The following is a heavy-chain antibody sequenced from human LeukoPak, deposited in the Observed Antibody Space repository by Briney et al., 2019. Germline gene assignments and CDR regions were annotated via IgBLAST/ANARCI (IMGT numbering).Heavy chain of an antibody. CDR2: ISAYNGNT. D-gene: IGHD6-19*01. CDR3: ARSLAVAGTRAFDI. J-gene: IGHJ3*02. Sequence: VASVKVSCKASGYTFTSYGISWVRQAPGQGLEWMGWISAYNGNTNYAQKLQGRVTMTTDTSTSTAYMELSSLRSEDTAVYYCARSLAVAGTRAFDIWGQGTMVTVSS. CDR1: GYTFTSYG. V-gene: IGHV1-18*01.